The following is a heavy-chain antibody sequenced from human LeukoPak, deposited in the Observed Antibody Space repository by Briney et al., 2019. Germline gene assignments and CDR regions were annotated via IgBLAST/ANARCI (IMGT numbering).Heavy chain of an antibody. CDR3: ASQWELSSYFDY. V-gene: IGHV1-2*02. CDR1: GYTFTGYY. Sequence: ASVKVSCKASGYTFTGYYMHWVRQAPGQGLEWMGWINPNSGGTNYAQKFQGRVTMTRDTSISTAYMELSRLRSDDKAVYYCASQWELSSYFDYWGQGTLVTVSS. J-gene: IGHJ4*02. D-gene: IGHD1-26*01. CDR2: INPNSGGT.